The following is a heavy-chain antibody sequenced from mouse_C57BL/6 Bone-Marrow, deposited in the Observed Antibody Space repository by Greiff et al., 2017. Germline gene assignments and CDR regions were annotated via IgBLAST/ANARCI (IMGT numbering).Heavy chain of an antibody. CDR2: IYPGSGST. CDR3: ARKWYDYDAWFAY. D-gene: IGHD2-4*01. Sequence: QVQLQQSGAELVKPGASVKMSCKASGYTFTSYWITWVKQRPGQGLEWIGDIYPGSGSTNYNEKFKSKATLTVDTSSSTAYMQLSSLTSADSAVYYWARKWYDYDAWFAYWGQGTLVTVSA. CDR1: GYTFTSYW. V-gene: IGHV1-55*01. J-gene: IGHJ3*01.